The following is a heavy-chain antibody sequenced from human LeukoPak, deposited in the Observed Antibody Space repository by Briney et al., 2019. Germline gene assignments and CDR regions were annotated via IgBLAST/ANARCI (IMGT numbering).Heavy chain of an antibody. CDR3: ASQPDDSSGSPLDY. CDR2: IYHSGST. V-gene: IGHV4-38-2*01. D-gene: IGHD3-22*01. Sequence: SETLSLTCAVSGYSISSGYYWGWIRQPPGKGLEWIGSIYHSGSTYYNPSLKSRVTISVDTSKNQFSLKLSSVTAADTAVYYCASQPDDSSGSPLDYWGQGTLVTVSS. CDR1: GYSISSGYY. J-gene: IGHJ4*02.